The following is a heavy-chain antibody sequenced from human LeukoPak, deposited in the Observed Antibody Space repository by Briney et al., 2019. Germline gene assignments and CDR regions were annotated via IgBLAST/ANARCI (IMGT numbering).Heavy chain of an antibody. CDR1: GFTFSSYW. V-gene: IGHV3-74*01. D-gene: IGHD3-22*01. CDR2: INSDGSST. J-gene: IGHJ5*02. Sequence: GGSLRLSCAASGFTFSSYWMHWVRHAPGKGLVWVSRINSDGSSTSYADSVKGRFPISRDNAKNTLYLQMNSLRTEDTAVYYCARDKEAGIYYDSSGYYTPTNWFDPWGQGTLVTVSS. CDR3: ARDKEAGIYYDSSGYYTPTNWFDP.